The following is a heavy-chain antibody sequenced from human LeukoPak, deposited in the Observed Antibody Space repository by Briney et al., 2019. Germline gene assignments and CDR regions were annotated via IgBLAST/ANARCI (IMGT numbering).Heavy chain of an antibody. J-gene: IGHJ6*03. D-gene: IGHD3-10*01. CDR2: ISGSGGST. CDR1: GFTFSSYA. Sequence: GESLKISCAASGFTFSSYAMSWVRQAPGKGLEWVSAISGSGGSTYYADSVKGRFTISRDNSKNTLYLQMNSLRAEDTAVYYCANALEYGSGTYYYYYYMDVWGKGTTVTVSS. V-gene: IGHV3-23*01. CDR3: ANALEYGSGTYYYYYYMDV.